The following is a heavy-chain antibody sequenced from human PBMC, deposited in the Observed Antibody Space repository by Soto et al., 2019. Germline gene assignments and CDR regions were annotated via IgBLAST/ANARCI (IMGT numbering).Heavy chain of an antibody. D-gene: IGHD3-10*01. CDR2: INHSGST. CDR1: GGSFSGYY. Sequence: QVQLQQWGAGLLKPSETLSLTCAVYGGSFSGYYWSWIRQPPGKGLEWIGEINHSGSTNYNPSLKSRITISVDTSKNQFSLKLSSVTAADTAVYYCASAHYYGSGSYDHYYYYGMDVWGQGTTVTVSS. J-gene: IGHJ6*02. V-gene: IGHV4-34*01. CDR3: ASAHYYGSGSYDHYYYYGMDV.